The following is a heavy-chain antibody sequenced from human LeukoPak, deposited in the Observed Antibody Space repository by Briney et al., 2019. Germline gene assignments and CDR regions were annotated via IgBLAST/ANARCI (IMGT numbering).Heavy chain of an antibody. Sequence: GGSLRLSCAASGFTFTDYLMTWVRQAPGKGLEWVSSISTSSSYIYYADSVKGRFTISRDNAKNSLYLQMNSLRAEDTAVYYCAKTTDNYYYYYMDVWGKGTTVTVSS. D-gene: IGHD4-17*01. CDR2: ISTSSSYI. V-gene: IGHV3-21*01. CDR1: GFTFTDYL. J-gene: IGHJ6*03. CDR3: AKTTDNYYYYYMDV.